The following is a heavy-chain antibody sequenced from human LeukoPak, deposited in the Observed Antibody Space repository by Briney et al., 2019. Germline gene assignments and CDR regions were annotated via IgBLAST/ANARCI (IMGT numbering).Heavy chain of an antibody. CDR1: GYAFSDYS. D-gene: IGHD3-16*02. V-gene: IGHV3-21*01. CDR3: VSGNDPDYVWGTYRLDAFDI. CDR2: ISSSGTYI. Sequence: GGSLRLSCAASGYAFSDYSVNWVRQVPGKGLEWVSSISSSGTYIYYADSVKGGFTISRDNAKNSLFLQVDSLRAEDTAVYYCVSGNDPDYVWGTYRLDAFDIWGEGTMVIVSS. J-gene: IGHJ3*02.